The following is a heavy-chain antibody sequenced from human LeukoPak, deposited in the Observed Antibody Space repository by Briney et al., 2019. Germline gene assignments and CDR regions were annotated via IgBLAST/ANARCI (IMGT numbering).Heavy chain of an antibody. D-gene: IGHD6-19*01. CDR2: ISYDGSNK. J-gene: IGHJ4*02. CDR3: AKEAGQWLVRAYFDY. V-gene: IGHV3-30*18. Sequence: GGSLRLSCAASGFTFSSYGTHWVRQAPGKGLEWVAVISYDGSNKYYADSVKGRFTISRDNSKNTLYLQMNSLRAEDTAVYYCAKEAGQWLVRAYFDYWGQGTLVTVSS. CDR1: GFTFSSYG.